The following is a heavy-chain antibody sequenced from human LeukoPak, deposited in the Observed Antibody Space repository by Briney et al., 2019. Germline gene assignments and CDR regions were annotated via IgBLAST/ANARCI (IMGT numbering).Heavy chain of an antibody. D-gene: IGHD3-3*01. J-gene: IGHJ5*02. CDR2: INSDGSST. Sequence: GGSLRLSCAASGFTFNVYSMNWVRQAPGKGLVWVSRINSDGSSTSYADSVKGRFTISRDNAKNTLYLQMNSLRAEDTAVYYCARGRDFSNPWGQGTLVTVSS. CDR1: GFTFNVYS. CDR3: ARGRDFSNP. V-gene: IGHV3-74*01.